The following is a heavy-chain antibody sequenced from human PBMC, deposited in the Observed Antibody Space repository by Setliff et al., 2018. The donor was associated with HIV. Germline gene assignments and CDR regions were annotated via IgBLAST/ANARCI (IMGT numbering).Heavy chain of an antibody. CDR1: GFTVSSNY. CDR3: ARGLSFYDPGGFDY. D-gene: IGHD3-22*01. CDR2: FYTNGDI. V-gene: IGHV4-4*09. J-gene: IGHJ4*02. Sequence: LSCAASGFTVSSNYMSWIRQPPGKGLEWIGYFYTNGDINYNPSFKSRVTMSADTSKNQFFLRLESVTAADTAVYYCARGLSFYDPGGFDYWGQGTLVTVSS.